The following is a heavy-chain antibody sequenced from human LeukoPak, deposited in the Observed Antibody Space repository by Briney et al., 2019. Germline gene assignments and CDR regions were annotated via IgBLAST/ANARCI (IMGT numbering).Heavy chain of an antibody. J-gene: IGHJ5*02. CDR3: ARERTGGYDENWFDP. Sequence: TSETLSLTCTVSGGSISSYYWSWIRQPAGKGLEWIGRIYTSGSTNYNPSLKSRVTMSVDTSKNQFSLKLSSVTAADTAVYYCARERTGGYDENWFDPWGQGTLVTVSS. D-gene: IGHD5-12*01. CDR2: IYTSGST. CDR1: GGSISSYY. V-gene: IGHV4-4*07.